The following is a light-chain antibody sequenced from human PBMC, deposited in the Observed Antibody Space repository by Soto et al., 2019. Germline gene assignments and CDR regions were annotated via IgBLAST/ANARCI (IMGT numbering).Light chain of an antibody. CDR1: KPIGTS. CDR3: QQGYNTFWT. Sequence: DIQMTQSPSSLAAFVGDSVTVTCRASKPIGTSLNWYQQKAVKAPKVLISAATKLQSGVQSMFSGSGTGTDFTLTNSSLQPEDSATYYCQQGYNTFWTFGRWTKVEHK. J-gene: IGKJ1*01. V-gene: IGKV1-39*01. CDR2: AAT.